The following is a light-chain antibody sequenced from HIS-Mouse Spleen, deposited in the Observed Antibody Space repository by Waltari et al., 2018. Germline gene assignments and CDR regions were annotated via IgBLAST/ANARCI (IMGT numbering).Light chain of an antibody. J-gene: IGLJ2*01. V-gene: IGLV2-11*01. CDR2: DVS. CDR1: SSDVGGYNY. Sequence: QSALTQPRSVSGSPGQSVTISCTGTSSDVGGYNYVSWYQQHPGKAPNLMIYDVSKRPSGVPDRFAGSKSGNTASLTISGLQAEDEADYYCYSTDSSGNHRVFGGGTKLTVL. CDR3: YSTDSSGNHRV.